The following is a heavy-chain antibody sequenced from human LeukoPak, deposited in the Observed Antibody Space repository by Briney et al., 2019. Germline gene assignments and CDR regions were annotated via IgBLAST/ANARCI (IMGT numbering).Heavy chain of an antibody. J-gene: IGHJ3*02. CDR1: GYTFTGYY. CDR2: INPNSGAT. CDR3: AVITIFGVVIGGKTFDI. D-gene: IGHD3-3*01. V-gene: IGHV1-2*02. Sequence: ASVKVSCKASGYTFTGYYMHLVRQAPGQGLEWMGWINPNSGATNYVQKFQGRVTMTRDTSVNTAYMELSRLRSDDTAMYYCAVITIFGVVIGGKTFDIWGQGTMVTVSS.